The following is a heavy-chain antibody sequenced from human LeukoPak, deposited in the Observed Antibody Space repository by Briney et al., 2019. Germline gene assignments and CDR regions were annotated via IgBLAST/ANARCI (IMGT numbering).Heavy chain of an antibody. D-gene: IGHD2-2*03. CDR2: ISSGSTI. J-gene: IGHJ4*02. Sequence: GGSLRLSCAASGFTFSSYEMNWVRQAPGKGLEWVSYISSGSTIYYADSVKGRFTISRDNAKNSLYLQMNSLRAEDTAVYYCARVYLQGWIDYWGQGTLVTVSS. CDR3: ARVYLQGWIDY. V-gene: IGHV3-48*03. CDR1: GFTFSSYE.